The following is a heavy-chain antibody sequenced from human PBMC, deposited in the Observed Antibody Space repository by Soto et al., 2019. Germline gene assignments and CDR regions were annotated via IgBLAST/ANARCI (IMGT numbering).Heavy chain of an antibody. V-gene: IGHV4-39*01. CDR2: IYYSGST. CDR3: ARNTPQYYDFWSGCIDCHYYMDV. D-gene: IGHD3-3*01. CDR1: GGSISSSSYY. Sequence: SETLSLTCTVSGGSISSSSYYWGWIRQPPGKGLEWIGSIYYSGSTYYNPSLKSRVTISVDTSKNQFSLKLSSVTAADTAVYYCARNTPQYYDFWSGCIDCHYYMDVWGKGTTVTVSS. J-gene: IGHJ6*03.